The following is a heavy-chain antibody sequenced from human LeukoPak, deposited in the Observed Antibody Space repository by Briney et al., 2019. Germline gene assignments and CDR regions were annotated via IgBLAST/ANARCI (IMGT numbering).Heavy chain of an antibody. V-gene: IGHV3-7*01. CDR3: VTDENWKFAY. CDR1: TFTFSSSW. J-gene: IGHJ4*02. CDR2: IKPDGSEK. Sequence: GGSLRLSCAASTFTFSSSWMTWVRQAPGKGLEWVATIKPDGSEKYYVDSVRGRFTISRDNAENSLYLQMNSLRVEDTAVYYCVTDENWKFAYWGQGTLATVSS. D-gene: IGHD1-1*01.